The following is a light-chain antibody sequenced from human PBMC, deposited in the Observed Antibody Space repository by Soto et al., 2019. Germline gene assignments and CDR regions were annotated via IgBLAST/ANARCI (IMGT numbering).Light chain of an antibody. CDR2: TAF. V-gene: IGKV3-20*01. Sequence: IVLTQSPGTLSLSPRERATLSCRASQRVSSSHLAWYQQKPGQAPRLLIHTAFSRATGIPDRFSGSWSGTDFILTISRLEPEDSAVYYCQQYNSSPGLTFGGGTRVEI. CDR3: QQYNSSPGLT. CDR1: QRVSSSH. J-gene: IGKJ4*01.